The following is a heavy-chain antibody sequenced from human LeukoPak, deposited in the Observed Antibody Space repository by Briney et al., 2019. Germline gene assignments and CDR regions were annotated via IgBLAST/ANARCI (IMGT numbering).Heavy chain of an antibody. Sequence: GGSLRLSCATSGFTFSSYAMSWVRQAPGKGLEWVSGIGASGGSTYYADSVKGPFTISRDNSKNTLYLQMNSLRAEDTAVYYCAKMGNGPNYYYGMDVWGQGTTVTVSS. CDR3: AKMGNGPNYYYGMDV. D-gene: IGHD4-23*01. CDR2: IGASGGST. CDR1: GFTFSSYA. J-gene: IGHJ6*02. V-gene: IGHV3-23*01.